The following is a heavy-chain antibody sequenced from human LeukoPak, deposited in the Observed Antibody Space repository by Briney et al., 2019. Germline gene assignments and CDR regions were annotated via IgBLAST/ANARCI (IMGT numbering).Heavy chain of an antibody. V-gene: IGHV4-39*02. CDR1: GGSISSSSYY. Sequence: PSETLSLTCTVSGGSISSSSYYWGWIRQPPGKGLEWIGSIYYSGSTYYNPSLKSRVTISVDTSKKQFSLKLSSVTSADTAVYYCARDVSGEQLARGLYYFDYWGQGTLVTVSS. D-gene: IGHD6-6*01. J-gene: IGHJ4*02. CDR2: IYYSGST. CDR3: ARDVSGEQLARGLYYFDY.